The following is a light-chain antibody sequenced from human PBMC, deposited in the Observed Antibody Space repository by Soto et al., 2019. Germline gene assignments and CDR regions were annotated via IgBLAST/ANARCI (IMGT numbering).Light chain of an antibody. CDR1: SSDVGGYNY. Sequence: CVLTQPASVTGSPGQSISISFTRTSSDVGGYNYVSWYQQHPGKAPKLMIYEVSNRPSEYSNRFSGSKSGKTASLTISGLQAEDEADYYCSSYTSSSIGVFGTGTKVTVL. J-gene: IGLJ1*01. CDR3: SSYTSSSIGV. V-gene: IGLV2-14*01. CDR2: EVS.